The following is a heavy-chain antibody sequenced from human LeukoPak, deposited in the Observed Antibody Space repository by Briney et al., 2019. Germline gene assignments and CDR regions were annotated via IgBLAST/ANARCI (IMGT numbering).Heavy chain of an antibody. D-gene: IGHD1-26*01. CDR3: ARGWELPNIGIDY. CDR2: INPNSGGT. CDR1: GYTFTGYY. Sequence: ASVKVSCKASGYTFTGYYMHWVRQAPGQGLEWMGWINPNSGGTNYAQKFQGRVTMTRDTSISTAYMELSRLRSDDTAEYYCARGWELPNIGIDYWGQGTLVTVSS. J-gene: IGHJ4*02. V-gene: IGHV1-2*02.